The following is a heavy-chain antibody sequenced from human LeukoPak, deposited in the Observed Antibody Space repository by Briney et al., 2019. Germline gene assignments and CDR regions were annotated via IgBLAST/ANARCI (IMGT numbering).Heavy chain of an antibody. J-gene: IGHJ4*02. CDR2: IRSKAYGGTT. Sequence: PGGSLRLSCAASGFTFSDYYMSWIRQAPGKGLEWVGFIRSKAYGGTTEYAASVKGRFTISRDDSKSIAYLQMNSLKTEDTAVYYCTRFLHDYGDYEGGYWGQGTLVTVSS. CDR1: GFTFSDYY. D-gene: IGHD4-17*01. V-gene: IGHV3-49*03. CDR3: TRFLHDYGDYEGGY.